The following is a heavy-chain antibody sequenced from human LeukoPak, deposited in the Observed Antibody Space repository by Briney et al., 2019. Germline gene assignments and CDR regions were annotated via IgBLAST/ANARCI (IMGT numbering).Heavy chain of an antibody. Sequence: SETLSLTCTVSGYSISSGYYWSWIRQPPGKGLEWIGYIYYSGSTNYNPSLKSRVTISVDTSKNQFSLKLSSVTAADTAVYYCAVLQYQLLGSHFDPWGQGTLVTVSS. CDR2: IYYSGST. J-gene: IGHJ5*02. CDR3: AVLQYQLLGSHFDP. CDR1: GYSISSGYY. V-gene: IGHV4-61*01. D-gene: IGHD2-2*01.